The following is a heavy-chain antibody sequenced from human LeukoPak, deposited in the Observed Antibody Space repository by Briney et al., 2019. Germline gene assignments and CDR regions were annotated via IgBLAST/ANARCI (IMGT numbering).Heavy chain of an antibody. CDR2: INTNTGNP. CDR3: GRDRTLFDY. J-gene: IGHJ4*02. Sequence: ASVKVSCKASGYTFTSYAMNWVRHAPGQGLEWRGWINTNTGNPTYAQGFTGRFVFSLDTSVSTAYLQISSLKTEDTAVYYCGRDRTLFDYWGQGTLVTVSS. CDR1: GYTFTSYA. D-gene: IGHD1-14*01. V-gene: IGHV7-4-1*02.